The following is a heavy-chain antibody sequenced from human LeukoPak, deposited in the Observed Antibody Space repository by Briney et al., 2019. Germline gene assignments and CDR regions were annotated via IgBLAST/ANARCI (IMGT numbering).Heavy chain of an antibody. CDR1: GYSISSGYY. D-gene: IGHD6-13*01. CDR2: IYYSGST. J-gene: IGHJ4*02. Sequence: PSETLSLTCTVSGYSISSGYYWGWIRQPPGKGLEWIGSIYYSGSTYYNPSLKSRVTISVDTSKNQFSLKLSSVTAADTAVYYCARAEGIRTSRAKFDYWGQGTLVTVSS. V-gene: IGHV4-38-2*02. CDR3: ARAEGIRTSRAKFDY.